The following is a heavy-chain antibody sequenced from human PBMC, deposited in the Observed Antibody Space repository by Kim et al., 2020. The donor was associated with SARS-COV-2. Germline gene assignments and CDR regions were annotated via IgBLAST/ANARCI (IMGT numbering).Heavy chain of an antibody. CDR3: ATYSSSSGWFDP. J-gene: IGHJ5*02. D-gene: IGHD6-6*01. V-gene: IGHV4-39*01. Sequence: YDNPSLTSRVTISVDTSKNQFSLKLSSVTAADTAVYYCATYSSSSGWFDPWGQGTLVTVSS.